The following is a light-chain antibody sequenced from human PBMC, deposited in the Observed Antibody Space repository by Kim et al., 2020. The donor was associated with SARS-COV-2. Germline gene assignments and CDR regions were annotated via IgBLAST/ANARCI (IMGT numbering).Light chain of an antibody. CDR2: DVS. J-gene: IGKJ1*01. CDR1: QDINYF. CDR3: QKYNSAPWT. Sequence: ASVGDRVTIACRASQDINYFLAWYQQKPGKPPNLLIYDVSALRPGVPSRFSGSGSGTDFTLTISSLRPEDVATYFCQKYNSAPWTFGQGTKVDIK. V-gene: IGKV1-27*01.